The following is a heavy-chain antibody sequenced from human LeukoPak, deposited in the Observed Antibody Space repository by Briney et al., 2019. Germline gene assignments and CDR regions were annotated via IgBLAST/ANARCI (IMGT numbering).Heavy chain of an antibody. CDR1: GFTFSSYS. V-gene: IGHV3-30*02. CDR2: IRYDGSNK. CDR3: AKDQWPHARNDAFDI. J-gene: IGHJ3*02. Sequence: QSGGSLRLSCAASGFTFSSYSMNWVRQAPGKGLEWVAFIRYDGSNKYYADSVKGRFTISRDNSKNTLYLQMNSLRAEDTAVYYCAKDQWPHARNDAFDIWGQGTMVTVSS. D-gene: IGHD2-8*01.